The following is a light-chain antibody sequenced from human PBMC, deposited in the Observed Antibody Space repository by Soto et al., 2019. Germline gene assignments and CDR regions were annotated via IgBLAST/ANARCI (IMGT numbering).Light chain of an antibody. V-gene: IGKV1-39*01. J-gene: IGKJ4*01. CDR1: HDITNY. CDR3: QQSYSTPGLT. Sequence: IQMTQSPYSLSASVGDRVTITCQASHDITNYLNWYQQKPGKAPRLLLYDASSLETGVPSRFSGSGSGTDFTLTISSLQPEDFATYYCQQSYSTPGLTFGGGTKVDI. CDR2: DAS.